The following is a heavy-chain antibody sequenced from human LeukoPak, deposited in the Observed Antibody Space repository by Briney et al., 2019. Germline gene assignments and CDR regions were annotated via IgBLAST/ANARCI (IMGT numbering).Heavy chain of an antibody. Sequence: ASVKVSCKASGITSTNFAVQWVRQARGQRLEWIGWIIVGTGATKCAQDFQHRVTITRDMSTRTLYMELTSLRSEDTAFYYCAADLSDPRRGASYLDSWGQGTLVTVSS. CDR1: GITSTNFA. D-gene: IGHD1-1*01. J-gene: IGHJ4*02. CDR3: AADLSDPRRGASYLDS. V-gene: IGHV1-58*01. CDR2: IIVGTGAT.